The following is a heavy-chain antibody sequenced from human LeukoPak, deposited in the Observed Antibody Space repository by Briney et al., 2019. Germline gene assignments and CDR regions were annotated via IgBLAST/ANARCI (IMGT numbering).Heavy chain of an antibody. Sequence: SETLSLTCTVSGGPISSYYWSWIRQPPGKGLEWIGYIYYSGSTNYNPSLKSRVTISVDTSKNQFSLKLSSVTAADTAVYYCARHGPYDILTGYYNWFDPWGQGTLVTVSS. CDR2: IYYSGST. J-gene: IGHJ5*02. CDR1: GGPISSYY. V-gene: IGHV4-59*08. CDR3: ARHGPYDILTGYYNWFDP. D-gene: IGHD3-9*01.